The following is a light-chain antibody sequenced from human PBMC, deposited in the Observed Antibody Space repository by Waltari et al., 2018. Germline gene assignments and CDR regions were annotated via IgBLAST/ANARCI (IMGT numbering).Light chain of an antibody. CDR1: SSDIGRYNY. CDR3: SSYTSTTTPFV. J-gene: IGLJ1*01. CDR2: YVN. Sequence: QSALTQPASVSGSPGQSITISCTGTSSDIGRYNYVSWYQQHPGKAPKLIIYYVNNRPSWIVYRLFCSQSANTASLTISWLQVEDEADYCCSSYTSTTTPFVFGSGTKVTVL. V-gene: IGLV2-14*03.